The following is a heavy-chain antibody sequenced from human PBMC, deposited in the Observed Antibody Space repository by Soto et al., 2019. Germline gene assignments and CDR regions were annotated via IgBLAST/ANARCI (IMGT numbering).Heavy chain of an antibody. CDR1: GFTFSSYA. Sequence: GGSLRLSCAASGFTFSSYAMHWVRQAPGKGLEWVAVISYDGSNKYYADSVKGRFTISRDNSKNTLYLQMNSLRAEDTAVYYCARDLGDYSNYKTYYYYGMDVWGQGTTVTVSS. V-gene: IGHV3-30-3*01. J-gene: IGHJ6*02. CDR2: ISYDGSNK. CDR3: ARDLGDYSNYKTYYYYGMDV. D-gene: IGHD4-4*01.